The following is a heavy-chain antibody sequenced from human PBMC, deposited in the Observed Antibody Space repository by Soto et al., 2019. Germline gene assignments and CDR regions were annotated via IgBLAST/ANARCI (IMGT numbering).Heavy chain of an antibody. CDR1: GFTFSSYW. CDR3: GRGGSDSPMAPGY. V-gene: IGHV3-74*01. CDR2: INPDGSAT. J-gene: IGHJ4*02. Sequence: GGSLRLSCAASGFTFSSYWMHWARQAPGKGLVWVSRINPDGSATNYADSVKGRFTISRDNAKNTLYLQMNSLRAEDTAVFYCGRGGSDSPMAPGYWGQGTLVTVSS. D-gene: IGHD5-18*01.